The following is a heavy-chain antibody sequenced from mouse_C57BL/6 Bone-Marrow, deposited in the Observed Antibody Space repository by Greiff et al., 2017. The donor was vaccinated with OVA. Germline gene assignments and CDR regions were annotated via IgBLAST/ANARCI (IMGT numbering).Heavy chain of an antibody. D-gene: IGHD3-2*02. Sequence: VQRVESGPGLVAPSQSLSITCTVSGFSLTSYGVDWVRQPPGKGLAWLGVIWGGGSTNYNSALMSRLSISKDNSKSQVFLKMNSLQTDDTAMYYCAKQRDSSGYYYAMDYWGQGTSVTVSS. CDR2: IWGGGST. J-gene: IGHJ4*01. CDR3: AKQRDSSGYYYAMDY. CDR1: GFSLTSYG. V-gene: IGHV2-9*01.